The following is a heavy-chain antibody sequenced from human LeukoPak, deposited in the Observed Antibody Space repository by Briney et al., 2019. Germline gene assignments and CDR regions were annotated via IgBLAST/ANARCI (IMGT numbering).Heavy chain of an antibody. D-gene: IGHD2-15*01. Sequence: SETLSLTCAVYGGSFSGYYWSWIRQPPGKGLEWIGVINHSGSTNYNPSLKSRVTISVDTSKNQFSLKLSSVTAADTAVYYCARGHPGLPSARRLFDLNLRAFDYWGQGTLVTVSS. CDR1: GGSFSGYY. CDR2: INHSGST. J-gene: IGHJ4*02. CDR3: ARGHPGLPSARRLFDLNLRAFDY. V-gene: IGHV4-34*01.